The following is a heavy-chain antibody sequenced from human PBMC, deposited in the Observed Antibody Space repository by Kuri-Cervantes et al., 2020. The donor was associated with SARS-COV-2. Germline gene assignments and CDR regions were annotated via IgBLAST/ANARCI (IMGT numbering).Heavy chain of an antibody. J-gene: IGHJ4*02. CDR3: ARWGGQPDSSGPNEL. CDR1: GGSFSGYY. Sequence: GSLRLSCAVYGGSFSGYYWSWIRQPPGKGLEWIGEINHSGSTNYNPSLKSRITISVDKSKNQFSLKLSSVTAADKAVYYCARWGGQPDSSGPNELWGQGTLVTVSS. D-gene: IGHD3-22*01. CDR2: INHSGST. V-gene: IGHV4-34*01.